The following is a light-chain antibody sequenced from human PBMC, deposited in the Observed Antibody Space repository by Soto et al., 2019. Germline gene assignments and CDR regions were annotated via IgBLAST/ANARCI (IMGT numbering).Light chain of an antibody. Sequence: DFQMTQSPSSLSASVGDRVTITCRASQDISNDVAWYQQKPGKPPNLLISSSSTLQSGVPSRFSGTGYGTDFTLTIANLQPDDDATYYCQKYNSFPPTFGGGTKVDI. CDR1: QDISND. CDR3: QKYNSFPPT. V-gene: IGKV1-27*01. J-gene: IGKJ4*01. CDR2: SSS.